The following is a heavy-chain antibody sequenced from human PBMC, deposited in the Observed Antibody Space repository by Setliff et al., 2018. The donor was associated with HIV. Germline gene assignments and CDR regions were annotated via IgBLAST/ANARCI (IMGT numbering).Heavy chain of an antibody. J-gene: IGHJ4*02. CDR3: ARATSGTIHDF. CDR1: GYTFTSNH. Sequence: ASVKVSCKASGYTFTSNHMHWGRQAPGQGLEWMGTINPSGGDTIYAPEFQGRVTITADDSTNTAYMELTNLRSDDTAVYYCARATSGTIHDFWGQGTLVTVSS. D-gene: IGHD3-10*01. CDR2: INPSGGDT. V-gene: IGHV1-46*01.